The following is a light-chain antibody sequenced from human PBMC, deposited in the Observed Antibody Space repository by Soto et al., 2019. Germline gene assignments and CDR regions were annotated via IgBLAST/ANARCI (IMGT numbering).Light chain of an antibody. Sequence: IQMTQSPSYVSACLGDTVTITYRASQGISSWLAWYQQKPGKAPKLLIYAASNLQSGVPSRFSGSGSGTDFTLTINSLQPEDFATYYCQQASSFPVTFGGGTKVGVK. CDR2: AAS. V-gene: IGKV1-12*01. CDR3: QQASSFPVT. CDR1: QGISSW. J-gene: IGKJ4*01.